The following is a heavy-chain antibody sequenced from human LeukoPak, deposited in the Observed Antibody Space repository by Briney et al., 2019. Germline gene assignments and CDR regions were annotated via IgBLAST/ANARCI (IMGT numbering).Heavy chain of an antibody. CDR3: ARGVYYDSSGYYLGSYDAFDI. V-gene: IGHV4-59*01. Sequence: SGTLSLTCTVSGGSISSYYWSWLRQPPGKGLEWIGYIYYSGSTNYNPSLKSRVTISVDTSKNQFSLKLSSVTAADTAVYYCARGVYYDSSGYYLGSYDAFDIWGQGTMVTVSS. CDR1: GGSISSYY. J-gene: IGHJ3*02. D-gene: IGHD3-22*01. CDR2: IYYSGST.